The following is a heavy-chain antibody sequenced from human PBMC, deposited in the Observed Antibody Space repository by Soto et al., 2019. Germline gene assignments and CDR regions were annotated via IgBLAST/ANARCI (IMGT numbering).Heavy chain of an antibody. J-gene: IGHJ4*02. CDR2: VNPNSNET. Sequence: QVQLVQSGAEVKKPGASVKVLCEASGYTFSSYDISWVRQATGQGLEWMGWVNPNSNETDYAQKFQGRVTMTGNTSIRTAYMELSSLRSDDTAVYYCVRSGRRSGIDYWGQGTLVTVSS. CDR1: GYTFSSYD. CDR3: VRSGRRSGIDY. D-gene: IGHD1-1*01. V-gene: IGHV1-8*02.